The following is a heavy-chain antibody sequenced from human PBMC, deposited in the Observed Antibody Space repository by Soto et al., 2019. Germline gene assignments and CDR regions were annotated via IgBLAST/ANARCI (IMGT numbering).Heavy chain of an antibody. CDR1: GFTFDDYA. CDR3: AKDLQEYSSSYFDY. V-gene: IGHV3-9*01. CDR2: ISWNSGSI. J-gene: IGHJ4*02. D-gene: IGHD6-13*01. Sequence: GGSLRLSCAASGFTFDDYAMHWVRQAPGKGLEWVSGISWNSGSIGYADSVKGRFTISRDNAKNSLYLQMNSLRAEDTALYYCAKDLQEYSSSYFDYWGQGTLVTVSS.